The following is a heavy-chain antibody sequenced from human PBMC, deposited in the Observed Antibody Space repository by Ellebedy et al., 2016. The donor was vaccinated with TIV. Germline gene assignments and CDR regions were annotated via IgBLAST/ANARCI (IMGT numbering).Heavy chain of an antibody. CDR1: GDSISSSSYY. V-gene: IGHV4-39*01. J-gene: IGHJ4*02. CDR3: ARRAPGSGWQFDY. D-gene: IGHD6-19*01. Sequence: GSLRLXXIVSGDSISSSSYYWGWIRQPPGKGLEWIGGIYYSGSTYYNPSLKSRVTISVDSSKNQFSLKLISVTAADTAVYYCARRAPGSGWQFDYWGQGTLVTVSS. CDR2: IYYSGST.